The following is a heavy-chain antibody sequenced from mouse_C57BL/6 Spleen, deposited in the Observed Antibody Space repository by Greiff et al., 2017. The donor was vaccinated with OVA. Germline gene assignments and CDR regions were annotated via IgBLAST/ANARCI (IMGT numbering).Heavy chain of an antibody. CDR3: ARRDYGSSPAFDV. D-gene: IGHD1-1*01. Sequence: QVQLQQPGAELVMPGASVKLSCKASGYTFTSYWMHWVKQRPGQGLEWIGEIDPSDSYTNYNQKFKGKSTLTVDKSSSTAYMQLSSLTSEDSAVYYCARRDYGSSPAFDVWGTGTTVTVSS. V-gene: IGHV1-69*01. CDR2: IDPSDSYT. CDR1: GYTFTSYW. J-gene: IGHJ1*03.